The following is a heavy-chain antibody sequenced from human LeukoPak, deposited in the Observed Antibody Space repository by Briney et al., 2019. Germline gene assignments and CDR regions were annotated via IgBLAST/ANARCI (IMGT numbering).Heavy chain of an antibody. D-gene: IGHD5-18*01. V-gene: IGHV3-23*01. J-gene: IGHJ4*02. Sequence: GGSLRLSCVASGLTFSNYEMDWVRQAPGKGLEWVAGIFGSGGSPHYADTVKGRFTISRDNSRNTVYLQINSLRAEDTAVYYCGKTTVGYSSGQKPAWPVDYWGQGTLVTVSS. CDR3: GKTTVGYSSGQKPAWPVDY. CDR2: IFGSGGSP. CDR1: GLTFSNYE.